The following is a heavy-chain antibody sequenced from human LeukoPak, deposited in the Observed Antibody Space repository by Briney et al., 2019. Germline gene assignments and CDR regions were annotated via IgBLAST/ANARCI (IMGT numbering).Heavy chain of an antibody. Sequence: PGGSLRLSCAASGFTFSSYGMHWVRQAPGKGLELVAVIWYDGSNKYYADSVKGRFTISRDNSKNTLYLQMNSLRAEDTAVYYCARDRGSSGWYDAFDIWGQGTMVTVSS. CDR3: ARDRGSSGWYDAFDI. V-gene: IGHV3-33*01. CDR1: GFTFSSYG. J-gene: IGHJ3*02. D-gene: IGHD6-19*01. CDR2: IWYDGSNK.